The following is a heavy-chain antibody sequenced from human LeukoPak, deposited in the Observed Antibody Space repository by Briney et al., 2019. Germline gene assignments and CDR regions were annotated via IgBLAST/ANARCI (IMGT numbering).Heavy chain of an antibody. J-gene: IGHJ4*02. CDR1: SYSFTSCG. CDR2: ISAYNGNT. Sequence: ASVKVSCKASSYSFTSCGISWVRQAPGQGLEWMGWISAYNGNTNYAQKLQGRVTMTTDTSTSTAYMELRSLRSDDTAVYYCARDPSYYDSSGTYYFDYWGQGTLVTVSS. D-gene: IGHD3-22*01. CDR3: ARDPSYYDSSGTYYFDY. V-gene: IGHV1-18*01.